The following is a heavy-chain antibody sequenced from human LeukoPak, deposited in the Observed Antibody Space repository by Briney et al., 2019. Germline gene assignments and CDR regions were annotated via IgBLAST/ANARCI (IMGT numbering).Heavy chain of an antibody. CDR2: IYTSGST. CDR3: ARDGYTLNYYYYYMDV. CDR1: GGSISSSSYY. D-gene: IGHD5-12*01. Sequence: SETLSLTCTVSGGSISSSSYYWGWIRQPPGKGLEWIGSIYTSGSTNYNPSLKSRVTMSVDTSKNQFSLKLSSVAAADTAVYYCARDGYTLNYYYYYMDVWGKGTTVTISS. V-gene: IGHV4-39*07. J-gene: IGHJ6*03.